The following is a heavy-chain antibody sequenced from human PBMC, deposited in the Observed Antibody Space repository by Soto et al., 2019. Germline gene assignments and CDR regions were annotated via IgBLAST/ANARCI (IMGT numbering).Heavy chain of an antibody. CDR1: GYTFTSYA. Sequence: QVQLVQSGAEVKKPGASVKVSCKASGYTFTSYAIHWVRQAPGQRLKWMGWINAGNGNTKYSQKFQDRVTITRDTSASTAYTELRSLRSEDAAVYYCARDLGGWPDYWGQGTLVTVSS. V-gene: IGHV1-3*01. CDR2: INAGNGNT. D-gene: IGHD6-19*01. J-gene: IGHJ4*02. CDR3: ARDLGGWPDY.